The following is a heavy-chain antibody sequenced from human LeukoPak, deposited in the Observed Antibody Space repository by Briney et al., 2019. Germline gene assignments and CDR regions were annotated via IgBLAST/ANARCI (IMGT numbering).Heavy chain of an antibody. CDR2: ISSSSSYI. CDR1: GFTFSSYS. D-gene: IGHD5-12*01. V-gene: IGHV3-21*01. J-gene: IGHJ3*02. CDR3: ARDPNIVASPGGDAFDI. Sequence: GGSLRLFCAASGFTFSSYSMNWVRQAPGKGLEWVSSISSSSSYIYYADSVKGRFTISRDNAKNSLYLQMNSLRAEDTAVYYCARDPNIVASPGGDAFDIWGQGTMVTVSS.